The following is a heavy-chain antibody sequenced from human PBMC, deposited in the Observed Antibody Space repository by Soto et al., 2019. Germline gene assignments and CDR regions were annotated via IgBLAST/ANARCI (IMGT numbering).Heavy chain of an antibody. Sequence: QVQLQESGPGLVKPSETLSLTCTVSGGSISSYYWSWIRQPPGKGLEWIGYIYYSGSTNYNPSLKSRVTRSVDTSKNQFSLKLSSVTAADTAVYYCARYAVTTVTGWFDPWGQGTLVTVSS. J-gene: IGHJ5*02. V-gene: IGHV4-59*01. D-gene: IGHD4-17*01. CDR3: ARYAVTTVTGWFDP. CDR1: GGSISSYY. CDR2: IYYSGST.